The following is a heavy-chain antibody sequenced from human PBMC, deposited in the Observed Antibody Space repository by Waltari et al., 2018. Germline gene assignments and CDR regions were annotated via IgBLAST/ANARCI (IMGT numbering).Heavy chain of an antibody. D-gene: IGHD3-3*01. V-gene: IGHV4-34*01. CDR3: ARGSTSRFGVVIIEPFDY. CDR2: INHSGSA. J-gene: IGHJ4*02. CDR1: GGSFSGYS. Sequence: QVQLQQWGAGLLKPSETLSLTCAVYGGSFSGYSWSWIRQPPGKGMEWIGEINHSGSANYNPSLKRRVTISVDTSKNHFSLKLSSVTAADTAVYYCARGSTSRFGVVIIEPFDYWGQGTLVTVSS.